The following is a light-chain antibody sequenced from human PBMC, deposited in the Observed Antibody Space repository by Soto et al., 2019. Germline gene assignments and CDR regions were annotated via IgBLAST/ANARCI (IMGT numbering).Light chain of an antibody. CDR1: TSNIGDNY. Sequence: QSVLTQPPAVSAAPGQKLTISCAGTTSNIGDNYVSWYQQVPGAAPKLLMYDNDKRPSGIPDRFSGSKSGTSATLGITGLKTGDEADYYCGSWDSSLSSVVFGGGTKLTV. V-gene: IGLV1-51*01. CDR2: DND. CDR3: GSWDSSLSSVV. J-gene: IGLJ2*01.